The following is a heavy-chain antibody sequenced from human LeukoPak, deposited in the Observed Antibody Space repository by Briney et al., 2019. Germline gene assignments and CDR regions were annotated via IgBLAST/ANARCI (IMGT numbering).Heavy chain of an antibody. CDR1: GFSLRSYA. V-gene: IGHV3-64*01. Sequence: PGGSLRLSCAASGFSLRSYAMHWVRQAPGKGLEYVSAISSNGGSTFYVNSVEGRFTISRDNSKNTLYLQMGSLRAEDMGVYYCARAPYSGSYSDYWGEGTLVSVSS. D-gene: IGHD1-26*01. CDR2: ISSNGGST. J-gene: IGHJ4*02. CDR3: ARAPYSGSYSDY.